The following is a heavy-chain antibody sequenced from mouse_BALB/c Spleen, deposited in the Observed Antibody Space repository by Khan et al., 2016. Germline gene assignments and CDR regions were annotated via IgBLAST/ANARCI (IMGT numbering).Heavy chain of an antibody. CDR1: GYTFTDYY. J-gene: IGHJ3*01. Sequence: EVELVEAGGGLVKPGGTLKLSCAASGYTFTDYYMNWVRQTPGNRLEWVATISDGGSSSYYPDRVKGRFTISSDNAKNNLYLQMSSLNSEDTAMYYCAREGLRRGFAYWGQGTLVTVSA. CDR2: ISDGGSSS. D-gene: IGHD2-4*01. CDR3: AREGLRRGFAY. V-gene: IGHV5-4*02.